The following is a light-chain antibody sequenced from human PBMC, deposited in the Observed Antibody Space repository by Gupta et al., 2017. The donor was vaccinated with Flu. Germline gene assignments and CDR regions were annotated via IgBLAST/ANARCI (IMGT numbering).Light chain of an antibody. CDR1: NNDIGAYKF. V-gene: IGLV2-14*03. CDR2: EIS. Sequence: IAISCTGTNNDIGAYKFVSWYQQHSGKLPKLIIYEISGRPSGVSDRFSGSKSGNTASLTISGLQADDEALYYCASFTRSSTLLFGGGTKLT. CDR3: ASFTRSSTLL. J-gene: IGLJ2*01.